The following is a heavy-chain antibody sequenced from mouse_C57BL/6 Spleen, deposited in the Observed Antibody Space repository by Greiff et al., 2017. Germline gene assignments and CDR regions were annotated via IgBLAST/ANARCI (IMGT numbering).Heavy chain of an antibody. CDR2: IDPSGSST. CDR1: GYTFTSYW. J-gene: IGHJ4*01. V-gene: IGHV1-50*01. Sequence: QVQLQQPGAELVKPGASVKLSCKASGYTFTSYWMQWVKQRPGQGLEWIGEIDPSGSSTNYNQKFKGKATLTVDTSSSTAYMQLSSLTSEDSAVYYCAILRLPYAMDYWGQGPSVTVSS. D-gene: IGHD6-1*01. CDR3: AILRLPYAMDY.